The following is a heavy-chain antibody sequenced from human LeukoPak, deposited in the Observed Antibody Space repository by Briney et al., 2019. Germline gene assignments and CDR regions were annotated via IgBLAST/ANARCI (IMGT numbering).Heavy chain of an antibody. CDR3: ARGLYCSSTSCYKIWFDP. CDR2: INQSGST. V-gene: IGHV4-34*01. D-gene: IGHD2-2*02. J-gene: IGHJ5*02. Sequence: SETLSLTCAVYGGSFSGYYWSWIRQPPGKGLEWIGEINQSGSTNYNPSLKSRVTISVDTSKNQFSLKLSSVTAADTAVYYCARGLYCSSTSCYKIWFDPWGQGTLVTVSS. CDR1: GGSFSGYY.